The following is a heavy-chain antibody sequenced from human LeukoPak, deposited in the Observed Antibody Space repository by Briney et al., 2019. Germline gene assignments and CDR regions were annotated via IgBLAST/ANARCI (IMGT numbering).Heavy chain of an antibody. V-gene: IGHV3-21*01. Sequence: PGGSLRLSCAASGFTFSIYTMNWVRQAPGKGLEWVSSISSSSSYIYYADSVKGRFTISRDNAKNSLFLQMNSLRAEDTAVYYCASSDLPDAFDFWGQGTMVTVPS. CDR1: GFTFSIYT. CDR2: ISSSSSYI. J-gene: IGHJ3*01. CDR3: ASSDLPDAFDF.